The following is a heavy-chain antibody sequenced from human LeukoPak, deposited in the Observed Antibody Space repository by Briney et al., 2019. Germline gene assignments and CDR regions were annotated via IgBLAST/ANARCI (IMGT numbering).Heavy chain of an antibody. CDR3: ARGGIVVVPPANGWSDP. CDR2: IYYSGST. J-gene: IGHJ5*02. Sequence: SETLSLTCTVSGGSISSGGYYWSWIRQHPGKGLEWNGYIYYSGSTYYNPSLKSRVTISVDTSKNQFSLKLSSVTAADTAVYYCARGGIVVVPPANGWSDPWGQGTLVTVSS. D-gene: IGHD2-2*01. V-gene: IGHV4-31*03. CDR1: GGSISSGGYY.